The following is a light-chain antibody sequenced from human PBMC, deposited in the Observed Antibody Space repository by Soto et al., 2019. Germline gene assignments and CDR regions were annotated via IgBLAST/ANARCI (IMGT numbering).Light chain of an antibody. Sequence: QSVLTQPASVSGSPGQSISVSCTGTSSDIGDCNYVSWDQHHPAKAPKLMVYEVSNRPSAISNRFSGSKSGNAASLTISGLRAEDEADYFCLSFTRTDADSVGSGTKVTVL. CDR3: LSFTRTDADS. CDR2: EVS. V-gene: IGLV2-14*01. CDR1: SSDIGDCNY. J-gene: IGLJ1*01.